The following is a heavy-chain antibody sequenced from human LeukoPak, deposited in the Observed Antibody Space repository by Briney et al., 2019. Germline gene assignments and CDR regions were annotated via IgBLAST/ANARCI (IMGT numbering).Heavy chain of an antibody. CDR3: ARLNRGTWGTTVVSSHLDY. CDR2: INHSGST. Sequence: SETLSLTCAVYGGSFSGYYWSWIRQPPGKGRGGMGEINHSGSTNYNPSLKSRVTISVDTSKNQFSLKLSSVTAADTAVYYCARLNRGTWGTTVVSSHLDYWGQGTLVTVSS. D-gene: IGHD4-23*01. CDR1: GGSFSGYY. V-gene: IGHV4-34*01. J-gene: IGHJ4*02.